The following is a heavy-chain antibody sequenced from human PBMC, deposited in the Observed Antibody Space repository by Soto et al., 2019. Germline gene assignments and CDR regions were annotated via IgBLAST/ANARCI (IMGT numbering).Heavy chain of an antibody. Sequence: SVKVSCKASGGTFSSYAISWVRQAPGQGLEWMGGIIPIFGTANYAQKFQGRVTITADESTSTAYMELSSLRSEDTAVYYCAREGGYCTNGVCYSTYGMDVWGQGTTVTVSS. CDR3: AREGGYCTNGVCYSTYGMDV. V-gene: IGHV1-69*13. D-gene: IGHD2-8*01. CDR1: GGTFSSYA. CDR2: IIPIFGTA. J-gene: IGHJ6*02.